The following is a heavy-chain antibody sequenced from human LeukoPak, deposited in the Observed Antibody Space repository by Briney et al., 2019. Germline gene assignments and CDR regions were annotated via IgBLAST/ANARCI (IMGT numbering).Heavy chain of an antibody. CDR1: GGSISSYY. CDR2: IYYSGST. V-gene: IGHV4-59*01. Sequence: PSQTLSLTCTVSGGSISSYYWSWIRQPPGKGLEWIGYIYYSGSTNYNPSLKSRVTISVDTSKNQFSLKQSSVTAADTAVYYCARGGYGEPLGYWGQGTLVTVSS. J-gene: IGHJ4*02. D-gene: IGHD4-17*01. CDR3: ARGGYGEPLGY.